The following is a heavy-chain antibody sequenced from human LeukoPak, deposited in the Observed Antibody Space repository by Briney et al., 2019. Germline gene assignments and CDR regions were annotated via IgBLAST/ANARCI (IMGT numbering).Heavy chain of an antibody. V-gene: IGHV3-23*01. CDR1: GFTFSSYA. Sequence: GGSLRLSCAASGFTFSSYAMSWVRQAPGKGLEWVSAISGSGGSTYYADSVKGRFTISRDNSKNTLYLQMNSLRAEDTAVYYCAKDRYRGNYYYYYMDVWGKGTTVTISS. D-gene: IGHD2-2*02. J-gene: IGHJ6*03. CDR3: AKDRYRGNYYYYYMDV. CDR2: ISGSGGST.